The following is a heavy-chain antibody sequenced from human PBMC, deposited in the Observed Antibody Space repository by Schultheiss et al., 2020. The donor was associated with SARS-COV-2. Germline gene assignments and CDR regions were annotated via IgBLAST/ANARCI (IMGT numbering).Heavy chain of an antibody. Sequence: GGSLRLSCAASGFTFSSYEMNWVRQAPGKGLEWVSGISWNSGSIGYADSVKGRFTISRDNAKNSLYLQMNSLRAEDTAVYYCARDTRWPYDYWGQGTLVTVSS. CDR2: ISWNSGSI. J-gene: IGHJ4*02. D-gene: IGHD4-23*01. V-gene: IGHV3-21*01. CDR3: ARDTRWPYDY. CDR1: GFTFSSYE.